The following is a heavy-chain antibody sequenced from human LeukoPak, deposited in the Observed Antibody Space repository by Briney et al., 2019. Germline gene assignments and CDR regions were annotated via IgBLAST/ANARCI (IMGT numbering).Heavy chain of an antibody. V-gene: IGHV3-15*01. Sequence: GGSLRLSCAASGFTFSNAWMSWVRQAPGKGLEWVGRIKSKTDGGTTDYAAPVKGRFTISRDDSKNTLYLQMNSLKTEDTAVYYCTTDRDIVVVVAAYYYYGMDVWGQGTTVTVSS. CDR3: TTDRDIVVVVAAYYYYGMDV. CDR1: GFTFSNAW. CDR2: IKSKTDGGTT. J-gene: IGHJ6*02. D-gene: IGHD2-15*01.